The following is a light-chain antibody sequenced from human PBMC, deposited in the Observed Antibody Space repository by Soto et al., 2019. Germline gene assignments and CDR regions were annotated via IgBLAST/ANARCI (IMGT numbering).Light chain of an antibody. CDR1: SSDVGGYNY. CDR2: EVS. CDR3: SSFASTHTLV. V-gene: IGLV2-14*01. J-gene: IGLJ1*01. Sequence: QSALTQPASVSGSPGQSITISCTRTSSDVGGYNYVSWYQQHPGKAPKVMIYEVSNRPSGVSNRFSGSKSGNTASLTISGLQAEDEADYYCSSFASTHTLVFGTGTKLTVL.